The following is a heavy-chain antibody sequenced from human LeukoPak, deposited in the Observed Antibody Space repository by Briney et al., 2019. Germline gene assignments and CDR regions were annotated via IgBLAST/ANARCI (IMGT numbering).Heavy chain of an antibody. J-gene: IGHJ5*02. CDR3: VRGRGSYGWFDP. CDR1: GFTFSSHW. Sequence: GGSLRLSCAASGFTFSSHWMSWVRQVPGKGLVWVSRISGDGTARNYADSVKGRFTISRDDAKNTVDLQMNSLRGEDTAVYYCVRGRGSYGWFDPWGQGTLVTVSS. D-gene: IGHD3-10*01. CDR2: ISGDGTAR. V-gene: IGHV3-74*01.